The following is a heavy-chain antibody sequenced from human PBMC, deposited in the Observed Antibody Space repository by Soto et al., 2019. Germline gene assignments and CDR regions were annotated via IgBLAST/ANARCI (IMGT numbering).Heavy chain of an antibody. J-gene: IGHJ6*02. Sequence: QVQVVQSGVEVRRPGSSVKVSCKASGDTFKNCVISWVRQAPGQGLEWMGGIIPRFGTTDFAQRFHGRLTITTDESTTTAYMELSRLRSEDTATYYCPAELGFGKLSVVWGQGTTVIVSS. V-gene: IGHV1-69*01. D-gene: IGHD3-10*01. CDR3: PAELGFGKLSVV. CDR1: GDTFKNCV. CDR2: IIPRFGTT.